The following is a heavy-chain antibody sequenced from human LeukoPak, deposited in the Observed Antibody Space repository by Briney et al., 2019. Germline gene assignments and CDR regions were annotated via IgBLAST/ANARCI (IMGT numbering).Heavy chain of an antibody. D-gene: IGHD2-2*02. J-gene: IGHJ4*02. CDR2: IKQDGSEK. CDR3: ARYCSSTSCYIGGEGIDY. CDR1: GFTFSSYW. Sequence: PGGSLRLSCAASGFTFSSYWMSWVRQAPGKGLEWVANIKQDGSEKNYVDSVKGRFTISRDNAKNSLYLQMNSLRAEDTAVYYCARYCSSTSCYIGGEGIDYWGQGTLVTVSS. V-gene: IGHV3-7*01.